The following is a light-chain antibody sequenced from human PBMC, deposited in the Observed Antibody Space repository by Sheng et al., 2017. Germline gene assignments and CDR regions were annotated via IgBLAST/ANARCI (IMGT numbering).Light chain of an antibody. Sequence: DIEMTQSPSTLSASVGDRVTIACRASQSISGWLAWYQKKPGTAPKLLISRASTLETGVPSRFSGGGSGTEFTLTISSLQPDDVATYYCQQSKTYPWTFGQGPRW. CDR3: QQSKTYPWT. J-gene: IGKJ1*01. V-gene: IGKV1-5*03. CDR1: QSISGW. CDR2: RAS.